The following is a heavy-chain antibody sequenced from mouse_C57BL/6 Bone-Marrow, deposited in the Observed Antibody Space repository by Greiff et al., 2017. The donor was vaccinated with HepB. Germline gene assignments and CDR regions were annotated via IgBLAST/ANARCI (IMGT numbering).Heavy chain of an antibody. J-gene: IGHJ3*01. CDR2: ISDGGSYT. V-gene: IGHV5-4*03. Sequence: EVNVVESGGGLVKPGGSLKLSCAASGFTFSSYAMSWVRQTPEKRLEWVATISDGGSYTYYPDNVKGRFTISRDNAKNNLYLQMSHLKSEDTAMYYCARVWDEWFAYWGQGTLVTVSA. CDR3: ARVWDEWFAY. D-gene: IGHD4-1*01. CDR1: GFTFSSYA.